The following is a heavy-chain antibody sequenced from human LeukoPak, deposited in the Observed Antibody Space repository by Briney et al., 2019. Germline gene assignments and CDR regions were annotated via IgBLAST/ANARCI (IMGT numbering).Heavy chain of an antibody. J-gene: IGHJ4*02. CDR2: ISYDGSNK. CDR1: GFTFSSYA. Sequence: GGSLRLSCAASGFTFSSYAMHWVRQAPGKGLEWVAVISYDGSNKYYADSVKGRFTISRDNSKNTLYLQMNNLRAEDTAVYYCAREGFDYWGQGTLVTVSS. CDR3: AREGFDY. V-gene: IGHV3-30-3*01.